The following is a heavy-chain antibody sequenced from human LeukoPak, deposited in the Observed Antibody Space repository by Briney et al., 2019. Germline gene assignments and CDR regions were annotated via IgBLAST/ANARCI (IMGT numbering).Heavy chain of an antibody. V-gene: IGHV4-34*01. CDR3: ARCHHGYGDYFWYFDL. J-gene: IGHJ2*01. Sequence: SETLSLTCAVYGGSFSGYYWSWIRQPPGKGLEWIGEINHSGSTNYNPSLKSRVTISVDTSKNQFSLKLSSVTAADTAVYYCARCHHGYGDYFWYFDLWGRGTLVTVSS. CDR1: GGSFSGYY. D-gene: IGHD4-17*01. CDR2: INHSGST.